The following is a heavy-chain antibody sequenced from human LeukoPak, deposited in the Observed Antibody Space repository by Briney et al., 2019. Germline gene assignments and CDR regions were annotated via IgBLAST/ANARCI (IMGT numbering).Heavy chain of an antibody. CDR1: GGSISSYY. CDR2: IYTSGST. CDR3: ARGRESPEVGYGSGSPTYGMDV. D-gene: IGHD3-10*01. V-gene: IGHV4-4*07. J-gene: IGHJ6*02. Sequence: KPSETLSLTCTVSGGSISSYYWSWIRQPAGKGLEWIGRIYTSGSTNYNPSLKSRVTMSVDTPKNQFSLKLSSVTAADTAVYYCARGRESPEVGYGSGSPTYGMDVWGQGTTVTVSS.